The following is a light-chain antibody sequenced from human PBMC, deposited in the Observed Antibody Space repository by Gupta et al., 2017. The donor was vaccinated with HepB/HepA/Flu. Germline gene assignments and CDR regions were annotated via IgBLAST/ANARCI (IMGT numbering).Light chain of an antibody. V-gene: IGLV3-21*03. J-gene: IGLJ2*01. CDR2: DDS. CDR1: NIGTKS. Sequence: SYVLTQPPSVSVAPGKTARITCGGNNIGTKSVHWYQQKPGQAPVLVVYDDSDRPSGSPERFSCSNSGNTATLTISRVEAGEEADYYCQVWDSSSDHRVIFGGGTKVNVL. CDR3: QVWDSSSDHRVI.